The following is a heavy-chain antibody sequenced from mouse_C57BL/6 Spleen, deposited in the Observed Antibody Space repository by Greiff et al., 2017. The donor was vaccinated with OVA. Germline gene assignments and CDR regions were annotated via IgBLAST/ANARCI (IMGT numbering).Heavy chain of an antibody. D-gene: IGHD2-2*01. V-gene: IGHV1-81*01. J-gene: IGHJ2*01. CDR1: GYTFTSYG. CDR3: ARPSTMVTTTGDY. CDR2: IYPRSGNT. Sequence: QVQLKQSGAELARPGASVKLSCKASGYTFTSYGISWVKQRTGQGLEWIGEIYPRSGNTYSNEKFKGKATLTADKSSSTAYMELRSLTSEDSAVYFCARPSTMVTTTGDYWGQGTTLTVSS.